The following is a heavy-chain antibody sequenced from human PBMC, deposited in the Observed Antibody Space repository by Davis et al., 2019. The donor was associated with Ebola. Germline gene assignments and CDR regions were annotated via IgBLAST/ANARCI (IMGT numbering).Heavy chain of an antibody. J-gene: IGHJ6*03. Sequence: GGSLRLSCVASGFTFSSYTMNWVRQAPGKGLEWVSYISSSSSTTYYADSVQGRFAISRDNSKNTLYLQMNSLRAEDTTVYNCARAPVFAFYYMDVWGKGTTVTVSS. D-gene: IGHD2-21*01. CDR2: ISSSSSTT. CDR3: ARAPVFAFYYMDV. CDR1: GFTFSSYT. V-gene: IGHV3-48*01.